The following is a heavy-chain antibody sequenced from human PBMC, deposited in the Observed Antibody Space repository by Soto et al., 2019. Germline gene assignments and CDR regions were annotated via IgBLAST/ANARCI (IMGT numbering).Heavy chain of an antibody. J-gene: IGHJ4*02. CDR1: GYTFSDYA. V-gene: IGHV1-3*01. CDR2: SNAGNGNT. Sequence: QVQFVQSGAEVMKPGASVKVACKASGYTFSDYAVHWVRQAPGQRTEGRGWSNAGNGNTKDSQKLQGRVTITRDTXXXXXXXXXXXXXXXXXXXXXSTSSPXRPSGGLIGPFDYWGQGTLVTVSS. CDR3: TSSPXRPSGGLIGPFDY. D-gene: IGHD3-16*02.